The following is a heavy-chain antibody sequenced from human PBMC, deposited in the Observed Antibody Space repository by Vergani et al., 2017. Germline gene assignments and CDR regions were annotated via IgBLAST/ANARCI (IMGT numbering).Heavy chain of an antibody. CDR2: IKSDGSIT. CDR1: GFSFNSYW. CDR3: AKANPRNSGYDYLYYYHAMDV. J-gene: IGHJ6*02. V-gene: IGHV3-74*03. D-gene: IGHD5-12*01. Sequence: DVHLAESGGGFFQPGGSLRLSCSASGFSFNSYWMHWVRQVPGKGLLWVSRIKSDGSITAYADSVKGRFTISRDNAQNTLYLQMNSLRVEDTGVYYCAKANPRNSGYDYLYYYHAMDVWGQGTTVTVSS.